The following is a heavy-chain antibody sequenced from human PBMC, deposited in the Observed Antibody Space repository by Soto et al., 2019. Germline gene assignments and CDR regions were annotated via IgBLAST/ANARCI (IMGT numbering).Heavy chain of an antibody. CDR3: ARRHRPSNTSDY. CDR1: GFTFSSYW. Sequence: EVQLVASGGGLVQPGGSLRLSCAASGFTFSSYWMHWVRQAPGKGLEWVSRINDDGRRTSYADSVKGLFTISRDNAKNTLYLQLNSLRDDDTAIYCCARRHRPSNTSDYWGQGTLITVSS. V-gene: IGHV3-74*01. CDR2: INDDGRRT. J-gene: IGHJ4*02.